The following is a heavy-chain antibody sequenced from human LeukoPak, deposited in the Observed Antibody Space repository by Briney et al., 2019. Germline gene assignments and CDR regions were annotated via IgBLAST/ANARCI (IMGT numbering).Heavy chain of an antibody. CDR2: IYHSGST. CDR1: GYSISSGYF. Sequence: SETLSLTCTVSGYSISSGYFWGWIRQPPGKGLECIGTIYHSGSTYYNPSLKSRVTISVDTSKNQFSLKLNSVTAADAAVYYCARIYSSSWFLNWFDPWGQGTLVTVSS. V-gene: IGHV4-38-2*02. D-gene: IGHD6-13*01. J-gene: IGHJ5*02. CDR3: ARIYSSSWFLNWFDP.